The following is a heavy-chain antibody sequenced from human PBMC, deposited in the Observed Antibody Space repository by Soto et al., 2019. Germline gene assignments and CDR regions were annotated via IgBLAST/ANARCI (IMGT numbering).Heavy chain of an antibody. D-gene: IGHD1-26*01. Sequence: QVQLVQSGAEVKKPGSSVKVSCKASGGTFSSYAISWVRQAPGQGLEWMGGIIPIFGTANYAQKFQGRVTITEDESTSTAYKELSSLRSEGTAVYYWARDGGNSGSYYGGDYWGQGTLVTVSS. V-gene: IGHV1-69*12. CDR2: IIPIFGTA. CDR3: ARDGGNSGSYYGGDY. CDR1: GGTFSSYA. J-gene: IGHJ4*02.